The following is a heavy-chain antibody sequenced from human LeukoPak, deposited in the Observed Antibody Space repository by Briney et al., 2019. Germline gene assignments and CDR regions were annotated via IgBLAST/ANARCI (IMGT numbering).Heavy chain of an antibody. CDR3: AAGIAGEYFDY. Sequence: PRASVKVSCKASGYTFTSYDINWVRQATGQGLEWMGWMNPNSGNTGYAQKFQGRGTMTRNTSISTAYMELSSLRSDDTAVYYCAAGIAGEYFDYWGQGTLVTVSS. CDR2: MNPNSGNT. J-gene: IGHJ4*02. V-gene: IGHV1-8*01. D-gene: IGHD3-10*01. CDR1: GYTFTSYD.